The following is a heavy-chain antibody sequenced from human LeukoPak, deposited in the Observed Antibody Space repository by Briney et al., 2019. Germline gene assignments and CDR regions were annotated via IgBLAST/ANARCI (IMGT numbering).Heavy chain of an antibody. J-gene: IGHJ6*02. D-gene: IGHD5-24*01. CDR1: GFTFSSYA. CDR2: IYSGGST. Sequence: GGSLRLSCAASGFTFSSYAMNWVRQAPGKGLEWVSVIYSGGSTYYADSVKGRFTISRDNSKNTLYLQMNSLRAEDTAVYYCASESRDGYNYYYYGMDVWGQGTTVTVSS. V-gene: IGHV3-53*01. CDR3: ASESRDGYNYYYYGMDV.